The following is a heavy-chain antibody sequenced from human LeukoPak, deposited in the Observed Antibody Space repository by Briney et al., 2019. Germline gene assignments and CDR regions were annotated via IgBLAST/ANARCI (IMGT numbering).Heavy chain of an antibody. CDR1: GFMFNTYA. Sequence: GGSLRLSCAASGFMFNTYAMIWVRLAPGKGPEWVAIISITGRRISYADSVEGRFTISRDNYKNTVYLEMNNLRAEDTDVYYCVNPLSTGRLSGVFQYWGQGALVTVSS. CDR2: ISITGRRI. V-gene: IGHV3-23*01. J-gene: IGHJ4*02. D-gene: IGHD2/OR15-2a*01. CDR3: VNPLSTGRLSGVFQY.